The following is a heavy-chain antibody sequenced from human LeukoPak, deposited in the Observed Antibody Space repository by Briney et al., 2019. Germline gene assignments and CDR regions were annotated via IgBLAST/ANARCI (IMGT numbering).Heavy chain of an antibody. CDR3: ASPGGGPTDY. Sequence: SETLSLTCTVSGSSISSGGYYWGWIRQPPGKGLEWIGSIYYSGSTYYNPSLKSRVNISVDTSKNQFSLKLSSVTAADTAVYYCASPGGGPTDYWGQGTLVTVSS. CDR2: IYYSGST. CDR1: GSSISSGGYY. D-gene: IGHD3-16*01. V-gene: IGHV4-39*01. J-gene: IGHJ4*02.